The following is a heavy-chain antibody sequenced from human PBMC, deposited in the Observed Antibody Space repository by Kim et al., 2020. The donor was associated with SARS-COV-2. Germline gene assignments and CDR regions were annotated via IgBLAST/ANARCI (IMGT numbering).Heavy chain of an antibody. CDR3: ARDPDRGWLSYGTGYYYYYGMDV. D-gene: IGHD3-3*01. V-gene: IGHV3-21*01. Sequence: GGSLRLSCAASGFTFSSYSMNWVRQAPGKGLEWVSSISSSSYIYYADSVKGRFTISRDNAKNSLYLQMNSLRAEDTAVYYCARDPDRGWLSYGTGYYYYYGMDVWGQGTTVTVSS. CDR2: ISSSSYI. CDR1: GFTFSSYS. J-gene: IGHJ6*02.